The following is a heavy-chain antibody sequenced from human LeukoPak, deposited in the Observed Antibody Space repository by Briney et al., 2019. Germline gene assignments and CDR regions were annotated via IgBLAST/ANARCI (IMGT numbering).Heavy chain of an antibody. Sequence: GGPLRLSCAASGFTFSSYAMSWVRQAPGKGLEWVAVIWYDGSNKYYADSVKGRFTISRDNSKNTLYLQMNSLRAEDTAVYYCARDYDGSGWSFWGQGTLVTVSS. CDR2: IWYDGSNK. CDR1: GFTFSSYA. CDR3: ARDYDGSGWSF. V-gene: IGHV3-33*08. D-gene: IGHD6-19*01. J-gene: IGHJ4*02.